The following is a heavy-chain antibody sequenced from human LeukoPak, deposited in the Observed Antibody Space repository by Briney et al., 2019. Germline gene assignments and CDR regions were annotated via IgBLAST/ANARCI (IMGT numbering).Heavy chain of an antibody. D-gene: IGHD6-6*01. CDR2: IYYSGST. CDR1: GGSISSYY. J-gene: IGHJ6*02. Sequence: SETLSLTCTVSGGSISSYYWSWIRQPPGKGLEWIGYIYYSGSTNYNPSLKSRVTISVDTSKDQFSLKLSSVTAADTAVYYCARSGSSSSAPYYYYGMDVWGQGTTVTVSS. CDR3: ARSGSSSSAPYYYYGMDV. V-gene: IGHV4-59*01.